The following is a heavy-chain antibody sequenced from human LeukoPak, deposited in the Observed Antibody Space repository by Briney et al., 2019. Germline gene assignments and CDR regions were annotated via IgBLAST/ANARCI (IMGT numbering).Heavy chain of an antibody. Sequence: SVKVSCKASEGTFSSYAISWVRQAPGQGLEWMGGIIPIFGTTDYAQNFQGRVTLTADESTSTAYMELNSLRSEDTAIYYCARQGYSSSWYGGAFDIWGQGTMVTVSS. J-gene: IGHJ3*02. CDR1: EGTFSSYA. D-gene: IGHD6-13*01. CDR2: IIPIFGTT. CDR3: ARQGYSSSWYGGAFDI. V-gene: IGHV1-69*01.